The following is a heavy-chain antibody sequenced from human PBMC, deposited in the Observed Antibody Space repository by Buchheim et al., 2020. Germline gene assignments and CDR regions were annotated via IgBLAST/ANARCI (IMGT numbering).Heavy chain of an antibody. V-gene: IGHV4-59*01. CDR2: IYHSGST. CDR1: GGSISSYY. CDR3: ARDIDY. J-gene: IGHJ4*01. Sequence: QVQLQESGPGLVKPSETLSLTCTVSGGSISSYYWSWIRQPPGKGLEWIGYIYHSGSTNYIPSLKRRVTISIDTSKNQFSLKLSSVTAADTGVYYCARDIDYWGQGTL.